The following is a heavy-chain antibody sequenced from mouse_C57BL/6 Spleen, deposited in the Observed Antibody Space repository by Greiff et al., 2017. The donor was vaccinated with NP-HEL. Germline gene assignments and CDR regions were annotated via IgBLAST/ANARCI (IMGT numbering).Heavy chain of an antibody. Sequence: QVQLQQPGAELVRPGTSVKLSCKASGYTFTSYWMHWVKQRPGQGLEWIGVIDPSDSYTNYNQKFKGKATLTVDTSSSTAYMQLSSLTSEDSAVYYCARSDYGSLYYFDYWGQGTTLTVSS. CDR3: ARSDYGSLYYFDY. D-gene: IGHD1-1*01. V-gene: IGHV1-59*01. J-gene: IGHJ2*01. CDR2: IDPSDSYT. CDR1: GYTFTSYW.